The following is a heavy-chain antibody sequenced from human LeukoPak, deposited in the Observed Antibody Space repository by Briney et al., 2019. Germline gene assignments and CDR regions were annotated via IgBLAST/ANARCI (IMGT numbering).Heavy chain of an antibody. Sequence: PGGSLRLSCAASGFTFSSYAMHWVRQAPGKGLEWVAVISYDGSNKYYADSVKGRFTISRDNSKNTLYLQMNSLRAEDTAVYYCAKVLSSSNYYYFDYWGQGTLVTVSS. D-gene: IGHD6-19*01. J-gene: IGHJ4*02. V-gene: IGHV3-30*04. CDR3: AKVLSSSNYYYFDY. CDR2: ISYDGSNK. CDR1: GFTFSSYA.